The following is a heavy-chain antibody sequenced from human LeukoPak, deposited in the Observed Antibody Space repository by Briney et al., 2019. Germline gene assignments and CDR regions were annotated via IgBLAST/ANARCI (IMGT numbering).Heavy chain of an antibody. D-gene: IGHD3-16*01. CDR2: MNPNSGNT. Sequence: ASVKVSCKASGYTFTSYDTNWVRQATGQGLEWMGWMNPNSGNTGYAQKFQGRVTMTRNTSISTAYMELSSLRSEDTAVYYCARALGYYYYMDVWGKGTTVTISS. CDR3: ARALGYYYYMDV. J-gene: IGHJ6*03. CDR1: GYTFTSYD. V-gene: IGHV1-8*01.